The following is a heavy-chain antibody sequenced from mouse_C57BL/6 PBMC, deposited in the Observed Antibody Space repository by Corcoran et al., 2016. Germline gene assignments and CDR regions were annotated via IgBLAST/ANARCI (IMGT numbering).Heavy chain of an antibody. V-gene: IGHV1-18*01. CDR2: INPNNGGT. CDR3: AKGAYYCYQSVYYYAMDY. CDR1: GYTFTDYN. D-gene: IGHD2-12*01. J-gene: IGHJ4*01. Sequence: EVQLQQSGPELVKPGASVKIPCKASGYTFTDYNMDWVKQSHGKSLEWIGDINPNNGGTIYNQKFKGKATLTVDKSSSTAYMELRSLTSEDTAGYSCAKGAYYCYQSVYYYAMDYWGQGTSVTVSS.